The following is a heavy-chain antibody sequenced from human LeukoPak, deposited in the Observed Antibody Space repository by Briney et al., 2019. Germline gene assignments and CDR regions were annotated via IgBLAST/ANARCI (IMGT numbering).Heavy chain of an antibody. CDR3: ARPITIFGVVIRAQHAFDI. CDR1: GFTFSDYY. Sequence: VSLRLSCAASGFTFSDYYMSWIRQAPGKGLEWVSYISSSSTIYYADSVKGRFTISRDNAKNSLYLQMNSLRAEDTAVYYCARPITIFGVVIRAQHAFDIWGQGTMVTVSS. J-gene: IGHJ3*02. D-gene: IGHD3-3*01. CDR2: ISSSSTI. V-gene: IGHV3-69-1*01.